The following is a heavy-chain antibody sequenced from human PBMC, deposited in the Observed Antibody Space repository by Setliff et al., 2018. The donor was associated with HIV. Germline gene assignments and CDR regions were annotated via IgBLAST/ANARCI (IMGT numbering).Heavy chain of an antibody. CDR3: VGLGYSFSYRWWFDH. Sequence: GASVKVSCKGSGGTFSSYAISWVRQAPGQGLEWMGGIIPIFGPTNYAQKFQGRLTMTADESTSTAYMEMSSLRSEDTAVYYCVGLGYSFSYRWWFDHWGQGTLFTVSS. CDR2: IIPIFGPT. CDR1: GGTFSSYA. D-gene: IGHD5-18*01. J-gene: IGHJ5*02. V-gene: IGHV1-69*13.